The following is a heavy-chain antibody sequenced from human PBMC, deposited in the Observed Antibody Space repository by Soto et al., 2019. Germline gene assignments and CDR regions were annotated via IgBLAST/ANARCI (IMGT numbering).Heavy chain of an antibody. V-gene: IGHV3-30*18. Sequence: GGSLRLSCAASGFTFSSYGMHWVRQAPGKGLGWVAVISYDGSNKYYADSVKGRFTISRDNSKNTLYLQMNSLRAEDTAVYYCAKEYSGSYYYYYGMDVWGQGTTVTVSS. CDR1: GFTFSSYG. J-gene: IGHJ6*02. CDR2: ISYDGSNK. CDR3: AKEYSGSYYYYYGMDV. D-gene: IGHD1-26*01.